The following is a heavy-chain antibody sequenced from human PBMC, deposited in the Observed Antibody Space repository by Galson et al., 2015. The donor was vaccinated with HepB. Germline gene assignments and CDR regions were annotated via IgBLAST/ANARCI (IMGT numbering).Heavy chain of an antibody. CDR3: ARTSIQLWLGFDY. D-gene: IGHD5-18*01. J-gene: IGHJ4*02. Sequence: SVKVSCKASGYTFTGYYMHWVRQAPGQGLEWMGWINPNSGGTNYAQKFQGWVTMTRDTSISTAYMELSRLRSDDTAVYYCARTSIQLWLGFDYWGQGTLVTVSS. CDR1: GYTFTGYY. CDR2: INPNSGGT. V-gene: IGHV1-2*04.